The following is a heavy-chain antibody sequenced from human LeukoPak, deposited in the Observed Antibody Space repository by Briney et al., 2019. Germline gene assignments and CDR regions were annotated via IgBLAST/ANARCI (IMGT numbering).Heavy chain of an antibody. V-gene: IGHV3-30*03. CDR2: ISYDGSNK. D-gene: IGHD3-22*01. J-gene: IGHJ2*01. Sequence: PGRSLRLSCAASGFTFSTYGMHWVRQAPGKGLEWVAVISYDGSNKYYADSVKGRFTISRDNSKNTVYLQMNSLRTDDTAVYYCAGDSSGYYFYFDLWGRGTLVTVSS. CDR3: AGDSSGYYFYFDL. CDR1: GFTFSTYG.